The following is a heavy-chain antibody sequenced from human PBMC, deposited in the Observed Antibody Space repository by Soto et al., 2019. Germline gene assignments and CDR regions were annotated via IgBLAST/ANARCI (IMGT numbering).Heavy chain of an antibody. V-gene: IGHV3-7*01. J-gene: IGHJ2*01. D-gene: IGHD3-3*01. CDR3: ARTYYDFWSGPHWYFDL. CDR1: GFTFSSYW. CDR2: IKQDGSEK. Sequence: EVQLVESGGGLVQPGGSLRLSCAASGFTFSSYWMSWVRQAPGKGLEWVANIKQDGSEKYYVDSVKGRCTISRDNAKNSLYLQMNSLRAEDTAVYYCARTYYDFWSGPHWYFDLWGRGTLVTVSS.